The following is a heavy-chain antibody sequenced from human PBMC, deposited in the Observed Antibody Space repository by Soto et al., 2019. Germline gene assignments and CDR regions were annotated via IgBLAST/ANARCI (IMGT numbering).Heavy chain of an antibody. Sequence: EVQLVESGGGLVQPGGSLRLSCAASGFTFSTYSMNWVRQAPGKGLEWVSYIRSSSSIIHYADSVKGRFTISRDNAKNSLYLQMKSLRAEDTAVYYCATDLVVINYWGQGTLVTVSS. V-gene: IGHV3-48*01. CDR1: GFTFSTYS. J-gene: IGHJ4*02. CDR2: IRSSSSII. D-gene: IGHD2-21*01. CDR3: ATDLVVINY.